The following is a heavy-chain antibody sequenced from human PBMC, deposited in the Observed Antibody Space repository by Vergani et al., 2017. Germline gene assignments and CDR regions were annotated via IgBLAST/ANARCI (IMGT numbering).Heavy chain of an antibody. CDR2: INNSGST. V-gene: IGHV4-34*01. J-gene: IGHJ3*02. Sequence: QVQLQQWGAGLLKPSETLSLTCAVYGGSFSGYYWSWIRPPPGKGLEWIGEINNSGSTNYNPSLKSRVTISVDTSKNQFSLKLSSVTAADTAVDYCAIRGGSDAFDIWGQGTMVTVSS. CDR1: GGSFSGYY. D-gene: IGHD3-10*01. CDR3: AIRGGSDAFDI.